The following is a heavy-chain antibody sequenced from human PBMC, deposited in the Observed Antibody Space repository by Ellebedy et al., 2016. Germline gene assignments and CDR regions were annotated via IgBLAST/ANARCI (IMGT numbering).Heavy chain of an antibody. Sequence: GESLKISCAASGFTVSKNDMTWVRQAPGKGLKWVSVISSGGSSHYADSVEGRFTISRDNSKNTLYLQMNSLRAEDTAVYYCANIRAGGWPLRSFDYWGQGTLVTVSS. J-gene: IGHJ4*02. V-gene: IGHV3-53*01. CDR1: GFTVSKND. CDR3: ANIRAGGWPLRSFDY. D-gene: IGHD1-14*01. CDR2: ISSGGSS.